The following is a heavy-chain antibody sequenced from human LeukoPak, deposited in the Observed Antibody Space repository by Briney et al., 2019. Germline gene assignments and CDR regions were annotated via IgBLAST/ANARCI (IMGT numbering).Heavy chain of an antibody. Sequence: PSETLSLTCTVSGGSISSSSYFWVWIRQPPGKGLEWIGRIYYSGSTYYNPSLKSRVTISVDTSKNQFSLKLSSVTAADTAVYYCARDRQQLVRGDHFDYWGQGTLVTVSS. D-gene: IGHD6-13*01. CDR1: GGSISSSSYF. J-gene: IGHJ4*02. CDR3: ARDRQQLVRGDHFDY. V-gene: IGHV4-39*07. CDR2: IYYSGST.